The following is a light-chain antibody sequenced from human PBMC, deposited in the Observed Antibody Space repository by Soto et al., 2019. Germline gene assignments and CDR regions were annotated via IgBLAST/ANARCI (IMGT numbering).Light chain of an antibody. CDR2: GND. CDR3: EVWDASLNGHVV. Sequence: QSVLTQPPSASGTPGQRVTISCSGSRSNIGSNKVNWYQQLPGAAPKVLIFGNDQRPSGVPDRFSGSKSGTSASLAISGLQSEDEADYYCEVWDASLNGHVVFGGGTKVTVL. J-gene: IGLJ2*01. CDR1: RSNIGSNK. V-gene: IGLV1-44*01.